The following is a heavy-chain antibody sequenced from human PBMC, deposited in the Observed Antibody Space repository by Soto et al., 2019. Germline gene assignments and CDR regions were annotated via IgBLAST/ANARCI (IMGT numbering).Heavy chain of an antibody. V-gene: IGHV1-69*14. Sequence: QVQLVQSGAEVKKPGSSVKVSGKASGGTFSSYAISWVRQSPGQWLEWVVGIIPIFGTANYAQKFKGRVTITADKSTSTAYMELSSLRSDDTAVYYCARAPCIAAAGTEWGQGTLVTVSS. CDR2: IIPIFGTA. CDR1: GGTFSSYA. D-gene: IGHD6-13*01. CDR3: ARAPCIAAAGTE. J-gene: IGHJ4*02.